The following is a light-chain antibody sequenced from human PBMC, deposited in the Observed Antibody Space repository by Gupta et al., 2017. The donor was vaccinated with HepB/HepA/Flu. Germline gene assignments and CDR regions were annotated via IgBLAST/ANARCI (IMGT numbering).Light chain of an antibody. J-gene: IGLJ1*01. CDR1: HLGTEA. V-gene: IGLV3-21*03. CDR2: NNN. CDR3: QGGGSNSDPYV. Sequence: SYVLTQPPSVSVAPGKTARITCGGNHLGTEAVHWYRQRPCPRPVLVVYNNNDRPAGIPERFSGSNSGNTATLTISRVEAGDEADYYCQGGGSNSDPYVFGTGTKVTV.